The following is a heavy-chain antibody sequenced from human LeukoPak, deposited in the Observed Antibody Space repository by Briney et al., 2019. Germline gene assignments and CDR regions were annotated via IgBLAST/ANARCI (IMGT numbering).Heavy chain of an antibody. V-gene: IGHV3-7*03. Sequence: GGSLRLSCAASGFMFSSNWMSWVRLAPGKGLEWVANIKEDGTETYVDSVKGRFTISRDNAKNSLYLQMNSLRVEDTAVYYCAKEGRSLQTYWGQGTLVTVSS. CDR1: GFMFSSNW. CDR2: IKEDGTE. D-gene: IGHD5-24*01. CDR3: AKEGRSLQTY. J-gene: IGHJ4*02.